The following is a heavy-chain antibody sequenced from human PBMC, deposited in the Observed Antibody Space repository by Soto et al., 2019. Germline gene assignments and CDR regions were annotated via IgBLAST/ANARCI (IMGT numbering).Heavy chain of an antibody. Sequence: PSETLSLTCSASGGSISTYYWTWIRQPPGTGLEWIGYISYSGSTNYNPSLKRRLTISLNTSKKHFSLKLSSVTAADTAVYYCARGTRATQYYYYFYGMDVWGQGTTVTVSS. J-gene: IGHJ6*02. CDR1: GGSISTYY. CDR2: ISYSGST. V-gene: IGHV4-59*01. CDR3: ARGTRATQYYYYFYGMDV.